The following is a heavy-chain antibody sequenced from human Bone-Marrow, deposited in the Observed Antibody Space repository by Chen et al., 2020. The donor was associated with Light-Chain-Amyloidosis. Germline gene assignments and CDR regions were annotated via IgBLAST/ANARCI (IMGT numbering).Heavy chain of an antibody. CDR1: GYTFRNHG. CDR2: ISGYNGNA. D-gene: IGHD3-10*01. CDR3: ARGRVRFGELYDAFDI. V-gene: IGHV1-18*01. J-gene: IGHJ3*02. Sequence: QVQLVWSGAEVKEPGGSVRVSCKTSGYTFRNHGSTWVRQAPGQGLEWMGWISGYNGNANYAQKFQGRVTMTTDTSTSTAYMELRSLRSDDTAVYYCARGRVRFGELYDAFDIWGHGTMVTVSS.